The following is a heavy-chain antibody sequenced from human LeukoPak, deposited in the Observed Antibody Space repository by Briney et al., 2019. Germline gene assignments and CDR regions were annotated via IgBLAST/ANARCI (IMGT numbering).Heavy chain of an antibody. V-gene: IGHV3-30*04. J-gene: IGHJ4*02. D-gene: IGHD3-10*01. CDR3: ARDPLLSHQRGYFDS. Sequence: GGSLRLSCAVSGFTFSNYAMHWVRQAPGKGLEWVAVISDDGRNKYYADSVKGRFTISRDNSQTTLYLQMNSLRAEDTAVYFCARDPLLSHQRGYFDSWGQGTLVTVSS. CDR1: GFTFSNYA. CDR2: ISDDGRNK.